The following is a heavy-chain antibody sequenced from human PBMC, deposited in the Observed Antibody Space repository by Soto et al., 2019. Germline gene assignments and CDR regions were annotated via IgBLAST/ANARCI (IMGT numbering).Heavy chain of an antibody. J-gene: IGHJ4*02. D-gene: IGHD2-2*01. CDR3: ASYAHRPAAVNY. CDR1: GYTFTSYG. V-gene: IGHV1-18*01. Sequence: ASVKVSCKASGYTFTSYGISWVRQAPGQGLEWMGWIGAYNGNTNYAQKLQGRVTMTTDTSTSTAYMELRSLRSDDTAVYYCASYAHRPAAVNYWGQGTLVTVSS. CDR2: IGAYNGNT.